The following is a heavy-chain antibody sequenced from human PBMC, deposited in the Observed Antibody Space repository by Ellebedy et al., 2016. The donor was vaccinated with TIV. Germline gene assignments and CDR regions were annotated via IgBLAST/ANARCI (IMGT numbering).Heavy chain of an antibody. J-gene: IGHJ6*02. Sequence: SETLSLXCAISGDSVSSNSAAWNWIRQSPSRGLEWLGRTYYRSKWYNDYAVSVKSRITINPDTSKNQFSLQLNSVTPEDTAVYYCARARGSGSYYYYYGMDVWGQGTTVTVSS. CDR2: TYYRSKWYN. V-gene: IGHV6-1*01. CDR3: ARARGSGSYYYYYGMDV. CDR1: GDSVSSNSAA. D-gene: IGHD3-10*01.